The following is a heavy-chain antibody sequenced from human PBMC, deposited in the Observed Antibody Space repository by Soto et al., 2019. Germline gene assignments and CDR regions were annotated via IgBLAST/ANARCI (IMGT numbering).Heavy chain of an antibody. Sequence: QVQLEQSGAEVKKPGSSVRVSCKASGGTFRTAAVSWVRQAPGQGLEWMGGIMPVFRTPDYAQKFQGRVTINADDSTSTAYMELSGLRSDDTAVDYCARDNDRPQLGGNYYYILDVWGQGTTITVSS. CDR1: GGTFRTAA. J-gene: IGHJ6*02. CDR2: IMPVFRTP. D-gene: IGHD2-8*01. V-gene: IGHV1-69*12. CDR3: ARDNDRPQLGGNYYYILDV.